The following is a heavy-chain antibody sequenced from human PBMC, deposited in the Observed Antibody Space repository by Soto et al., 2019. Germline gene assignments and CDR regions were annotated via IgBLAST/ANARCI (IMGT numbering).Heavy chain of an antibody. CDR2: INHSGST. J-gene: IGHJ5*02. D-gene: IGHD3-3*01. CDR1: GGSFSGYY. Sequence: QVQLQQWGAGLLKPSETLSLTCAVYGGSFSGYYWSWIRQPPGKGLEWIGEINHSGSTNYNPSLKSRVTISVDTAKNQFALKLSSVTAADTAVYYCARAPRYYDFWSGYYLGSNWFDPWGQGTLVTVSS. CDR3: ARAPRYYDFWSGYYLGSNWFDP. V-gene: IGHV4-34*01.